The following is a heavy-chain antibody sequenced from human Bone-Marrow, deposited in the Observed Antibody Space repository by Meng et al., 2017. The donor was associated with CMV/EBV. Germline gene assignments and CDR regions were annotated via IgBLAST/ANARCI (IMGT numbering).Heavy chain of an antibody. CDR2: SSAYKDNT. CDR1: GYTFINYG. CDR3: ARDLKQTSGWFTY. V-gene: IGHV1-18*01. J-gene: IGHJ4*02. Sequence: ASVKVSCKASGYTFINYGISWVRQAPGQGLEWMGWSSAYKDNTNYAQKFQDRVTMTTDTSTSTAYLELRSLRSNDTAVYYCARDLKQTSGWFTYWGQGTLATVSS. D-gene: IGHD6-19*01.